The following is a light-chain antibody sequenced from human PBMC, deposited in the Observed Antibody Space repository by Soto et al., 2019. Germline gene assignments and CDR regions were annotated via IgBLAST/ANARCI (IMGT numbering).Light chain of an antibody. Sequence: QAVVTQPPSVSGAPGQRVTISCTGSSSSIGAGYDVHWYQQLPGTAPKILIYGNSNRPSGVPDRFSGSKSGTSASLAITGLQAEDEADYYCQSYDSSLSGVVFGGGTKLTVL. V-gene: IGLV1-40*01. CDR2: GNS. CDR1: SSSIGAGYD. CDR3: QSYDSSLSGVV. J-gene: IGLJ2*01.